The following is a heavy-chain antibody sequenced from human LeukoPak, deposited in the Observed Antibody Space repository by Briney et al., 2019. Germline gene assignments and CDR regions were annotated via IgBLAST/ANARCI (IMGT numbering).Heavy chain of an antibody. V-gene: IGHV3-23*01. CDR1: GFIFSNNA. Sequence: GESLKISCVASGFIFSNNAMNWVRQAPGKGLEWVAAVYGGGDTKYYADSVKGRFTISRDNSKNTLYLQMNSLKAEDTAVYYCAKTAKIKIIIKSYPKGLHYWGQGTLVTVSS. J-gene: IGHJ4*02. D-gene: IGHD3-16*01. CDR2: VYGGGDTK. CDR3: AKTAKIKIIIKSYPKGLHY.